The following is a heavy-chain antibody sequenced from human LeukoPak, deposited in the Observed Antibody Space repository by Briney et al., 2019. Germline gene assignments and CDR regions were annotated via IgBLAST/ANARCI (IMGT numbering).Heavy chain of an antibody. Sequence: PSETLSLTCTVSGYSISSGYYWGWIRQPPGKGLEWIGSIYHSGSTYYNPSLKSRVTISVDTSKNQFSLKLSSVTAADTAVYYCARDNVQGGQNCFDYWGQGTLVTVSS. CDR1: GYSISSGYY. CDR3: ARDNVQGGQNCFDY. D-gene: IGHD3-16*01. V-gene: IGHV4-38-2*02. CDR2: IYHSGST. J-gene: IGHJ4*02.